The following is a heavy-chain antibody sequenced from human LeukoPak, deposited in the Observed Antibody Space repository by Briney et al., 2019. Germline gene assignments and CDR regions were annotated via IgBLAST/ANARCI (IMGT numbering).Heavy chain of an antibody. CDR1: GYSFTSYW. CDR2: IYPGDLRV. Sequence: GESLKISCQGFGYSFTSYWIGWVHQMPGKGMEWMGVIYPGDLRVRYNPSFQGQVTISVDKSINTAYLQWVSLRASDSAMYYCACRDLTSTWSFPRGQGTLVTVSS. J-gene: IGHJ5*02. CDR3: ACRDLTSTWSFP. V-gene: IGHV5-51*07. D-gene: IGHD6-13*01.